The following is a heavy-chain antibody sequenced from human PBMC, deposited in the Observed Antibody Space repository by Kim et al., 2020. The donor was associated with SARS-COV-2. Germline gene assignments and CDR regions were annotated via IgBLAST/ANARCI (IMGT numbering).Heavy chain of an antibody. Sequence: GGSLRLSCAASGFTFSSYSMNWVRQAPGKGLEWVSSISSSSSYIYYADSVKGRFTISRDNAKNSLYLQMNSLRAEDTAVYYCASNPAMVPPLTDYWGQGTLVTVSS. CDR2: ISSSSSYI. J-gene: IGHJ4*02. CDR3: ASNPAMVPPLTDY. CDR1: GFTFSSYS. V-gene: IGHV3-21*01. D-gene: IGHD5-18*01.